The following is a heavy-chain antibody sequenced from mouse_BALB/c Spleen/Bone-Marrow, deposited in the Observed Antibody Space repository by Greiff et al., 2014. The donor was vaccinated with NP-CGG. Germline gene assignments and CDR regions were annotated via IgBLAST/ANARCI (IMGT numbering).Heavy chain of an antibody. V-gene: IGHV1-14*01. J-gene: IGHJ3*01. Sequence: EVQLQQSGPELVKPGASVKMSCKASGYTFTSYVMHWVKQKPGQGLEWIGYINPYNDGTKYNEKFKGKATLTSDKSSSTAYMELSSLTSEDSAVYYCAREGSTMITTEAWFAYRGQGTLVTVSA. CDR2: INPYNDGT. CDR3: AREGSTMITTEAWFAY. D-gene: IGHD2-4*01. CDR1: GYTFTSYV.